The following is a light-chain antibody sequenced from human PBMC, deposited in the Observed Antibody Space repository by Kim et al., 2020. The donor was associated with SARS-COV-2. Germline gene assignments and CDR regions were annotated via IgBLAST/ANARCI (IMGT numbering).Light chain of an antibody. CDR3: QKYDSAPWT. CDR1: LGIRDY. CDR2: AAS. V-gene: IGKV1-27*01. J-gene: IGKJ1*01. Sequence: ASVGDRVTITCRASLGIRDYLAWYQQKPGEVPKHLIYAASTLQSGVPLRFSGSGSGTDFTLNLSDLQPEDAATYFCQKYDSAPWTFGQGTKVEIK.